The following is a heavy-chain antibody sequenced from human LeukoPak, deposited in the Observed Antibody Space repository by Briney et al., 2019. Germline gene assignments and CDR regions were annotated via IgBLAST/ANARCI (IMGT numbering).Heavy chain of an antibody. J-gene: IGHJ4*02. CDR3: ASKVYCGGDCYHFDY. CDR2: IYYSGST. Sequence: PSQTLSLTCTASGGSVSSGGYYWNWIRQHPGKGLEWIGHIYYSGSTYYNPSLKSRVTISVDTSKNQFSLKLRSVTAADTAVYYCASKVYCGGDCYHFDYWGQGTLVTVSS. CDR1: GGSVSSGGYY. D-gene: IGHD2-21*02. V-gene: IGHV4-31*03.